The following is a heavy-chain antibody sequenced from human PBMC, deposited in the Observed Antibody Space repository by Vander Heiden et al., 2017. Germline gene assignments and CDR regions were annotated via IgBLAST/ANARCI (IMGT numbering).Heavy chain of an antibody. CDR1: GFTFSSYA. D-gene: IGHD3-16*01. J-gene: IGHJ3*02. CDR3: SRGFGGGAFDI. V-gene: IGHV3-30-3*01. CDR2: ISYDGSKK. Sequence: QVQLVESGGGVVQPGRSLRLSCAASGFTFSSYAMHWVRQAPGKGLEWVAVISYDGSKKYDAYSVKGRFTISRDNSKNTLYMHMNRMRAEDTAVYYFSRGFGGGAFDIWGQGTMVTVSS.